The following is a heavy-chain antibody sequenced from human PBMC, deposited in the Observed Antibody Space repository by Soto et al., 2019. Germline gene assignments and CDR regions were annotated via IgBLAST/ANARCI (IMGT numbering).Heavy chain of an antibody. CDR1: GGTFSSYA. V-gene: IGHV1-69*12. CDR2: IIPIFGTA. Sequence: QVQLVQSGAEVKKPGSSVKVSCKASGGTFSSYAISWVRQAPGQGLEWMGGIIPIFGTANYAQKFQGRVTITADESPSTAYRELSSLRSEATAVYYCARDREGDILTGIYYYGMDVWGQGTTVTVSS. D-gene: IGHD3-9*01. J-gene: IGHJ6*02. CDR3: ARDREGDILTGIYYYGMDV.